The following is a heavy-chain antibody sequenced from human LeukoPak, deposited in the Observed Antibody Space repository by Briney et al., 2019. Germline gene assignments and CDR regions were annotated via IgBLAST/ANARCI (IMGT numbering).Heavy chain of an antibody. Sequence: GGSLRLSCAASGFTFSSYWMSWVRQAPGKGLEWVANIKQDGSEKYYVDSVKGRFTISRDNAKNSLYLQMNSLRAEDTAVYYCAREGAGVVVPAARALDYWGQGTLVTVSS. CDR2: IKQDGSEK. J-gene: IGHJ4*02. D-gene: IGHD2-2*01. CDR3: AREGAGVVVPAARALDY. CDR1: GFTFSSYW. V-gene: IGHV3-7*01.